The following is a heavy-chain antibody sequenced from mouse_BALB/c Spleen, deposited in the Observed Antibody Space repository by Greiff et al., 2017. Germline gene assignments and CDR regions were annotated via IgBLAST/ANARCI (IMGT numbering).Heavy chain of an antibody. V-gene: IGHV5-17*02. J-gene: IGHJ4*01. CDR3: ARRYGNYEAMDY. Sequence: EVNLVESGGGLVQPGGSRKLSCAASGFTFSSFGMHWVRQAPEKGLEWVAYISSGSSTIYYADTVKGRFTISRDNPKNTLFLQMTSLRSEDTAMYYCARRYGNYEAMDYWGQGTSVTVSS. CDR1: GFTFSSFG. D-gene: IGHD2-10*02. CDR2: ISSGSSTI.